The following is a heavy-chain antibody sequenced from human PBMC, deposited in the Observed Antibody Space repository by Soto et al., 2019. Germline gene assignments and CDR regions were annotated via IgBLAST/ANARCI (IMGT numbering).Heavy chain of an antibody. CDR1: SGSISTYY. V-gene: IGHV4-59*12. CDR3: AREMYYYDSSGYFAPDAFDI. Sequence: SETLSLTCTVSSGSISTYYWSWVRQTPGKGLEWIGYIYYSGSTYYNPSLKSRVTISVDTSKNQFSLKLSSVTAADTAVYYCAREMYYYDSSGYFAPDAFDIWGQGTMVTVSS. D-gene: IGHD3-22*01. J-gene: IGHJ3*02. CDR2: IYYSGST.